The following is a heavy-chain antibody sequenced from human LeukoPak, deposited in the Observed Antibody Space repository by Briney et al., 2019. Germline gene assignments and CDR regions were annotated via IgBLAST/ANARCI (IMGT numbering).Heavy chain of an antibody. J-gene: IGHJ6*03. CDR1: GGSFSAYY. CDR2: IDHSGST. V-gene: IGHV4-34*01. CDR3: ARGGTMIEGYYYMDV. Sequence: PSETLSLTCAVYGGSFSAYYWSWIRQPPGKGLEWIGEIDHSGSTNYNPSLKSRVTISVDTSKNQFSLKLSSVTAADTAMYYYARGGTMIEGYYYMDVWGKGTTVTVSS. D-gene: IGHD3-22*01.